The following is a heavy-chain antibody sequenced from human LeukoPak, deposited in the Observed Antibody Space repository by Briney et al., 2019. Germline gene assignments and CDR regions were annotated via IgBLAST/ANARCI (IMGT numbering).Heavy chain of an antibody. CDR1: GFTVSSNY. CDR3: ARVQWLVSYYFDY. V-gene: IGHV3-66*01. J-gene: IGHJ4*02. D-gene: IGHD6-19*01. Sequence: GGSLRLSCAASGFTVSSNYMSWVRQAPGEGVVWVSVIYSGGSTYYADSVKGRFTISRDNSKNTLYLQMNSLRAEDTAVYYCARVQWLVSYYFDYWGQGTLVTVSS. CDR2: IYSGGST.